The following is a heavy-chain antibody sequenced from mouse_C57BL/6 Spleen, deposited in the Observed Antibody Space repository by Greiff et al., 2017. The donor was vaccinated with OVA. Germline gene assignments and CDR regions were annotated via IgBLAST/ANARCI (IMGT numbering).Heavy chain of an antibody. Sequence: VQLQQSGAELVRPGSSVKLSCKASGYTFTSYWMAWVKQRPGQGLEWIGNIYPSDSETHYNQKFKDKATLTVDKSSSTAYMQLSSLTSEDSAVYYCAGYGWDSAMDYWGQGTSVTVSS. D-gene: IGHD3-3*01. CDR1: GYTFTSYW. V-gene: IGHV1-61*01. CDR2: IYPSDSET. J-gene: IGHJ4*01. CDR3: AGYGWDSAMDY.